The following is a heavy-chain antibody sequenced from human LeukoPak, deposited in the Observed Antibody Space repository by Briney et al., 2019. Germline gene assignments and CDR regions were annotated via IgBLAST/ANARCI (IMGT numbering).Heavy chain of an antibody. V-gene: IGHV3-30*18. J-gene: IGHJ3*02. CDR1: GFTFSSYG. D-gene: IGHD3-10*01. Sequence: GGSLRLSCAASGFTFSSYGMHWVRQAPGKGLEWVAVISYDGSNKYYADSVKGRFTISRDNSKNTLYLQMNSLGAEDTAVYYCAKGWRVRGVITDAFDIWGQGTMVTVSS. CDR2: ISYDGSNK. CDR3: AKGWRVRGVITDAFDI.